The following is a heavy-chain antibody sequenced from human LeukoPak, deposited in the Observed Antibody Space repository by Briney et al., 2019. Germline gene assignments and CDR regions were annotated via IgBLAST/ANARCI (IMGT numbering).Heavy chain of an antibody. CDR3: ARDIAPAGTVWFDA. J-gene: IGHJ5*02. D-gene: IGHD6-13*01. CDR1: GFTFNSYY. Sequence: PGGSLRLSCAASGFTFNSYYMYWVRQAPGKGLVWVSRISGDGSTTIYADFVKGRLTISRDNAKNTLYLQMNSLRVEDTAVYYCARDIAPAGTVWFDAWGQGTLVTVSS. V-gene: IGHV3-74*01. CDR2: ISGDGSTT.